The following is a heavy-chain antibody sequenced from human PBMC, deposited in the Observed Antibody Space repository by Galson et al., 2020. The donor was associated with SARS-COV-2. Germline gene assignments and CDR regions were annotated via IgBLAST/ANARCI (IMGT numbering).Heavy chain of an antibody. D-gene: IGHD6-19*01. CDR3: AKELGWTSFDY. Sequence: GESLKLSCAASGFTFSSYAINWVRQAPGKGLEWVAVISYDGNDKYYADSVKGRFTISRDNSKNTVYLQMISLREEDTAVYYCAKELGWTSFDYGGQGTLVTVSS. CDR1: GFTFSSYA. J-gene: IGHJ4*02. CDR2: ISYDGNDK. V-gene: IGHV3-30*18.